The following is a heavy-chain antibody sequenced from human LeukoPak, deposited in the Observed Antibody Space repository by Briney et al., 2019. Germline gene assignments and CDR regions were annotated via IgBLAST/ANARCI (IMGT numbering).Heavy chain of an antibody. V-gene: IGHV4-59*01. CDR1: GGSISSYY. J-gene: IGHJ3*02. CDR3: ARVVNARDDAFDI. Sequence: SETLSLTCTVSGGSISSYYWSWIRQPPGKGLEWIGYYSGSTNYNPSLKSRVTISVQTSKNQISLKLSSVTAADTAVYYCARVVNARDDAFDIWGQGTMVTVSS. D-gene: IGHD1-26*01. CDR2: YSGST.